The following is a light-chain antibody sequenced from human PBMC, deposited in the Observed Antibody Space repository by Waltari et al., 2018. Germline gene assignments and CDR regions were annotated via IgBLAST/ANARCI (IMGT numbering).Light chain of an antibody. CDR1: QSIFYSSTNKNY. CDR2: CAS. Sequence: DIVMTQSPDSLAVSLGERATINCKSSQSIFYSSTNKNYLAWYQQKPGQPPKLLIYCASTRESGVPDRFSGTGSRTDFTLTISSLQAGDVAVYYCQQFYSTPLTFGGGTKVEIK. J-gene: IGKJ4*01. CDR3: QQFYSTPLT. V-gene: IGKV4-1*01.